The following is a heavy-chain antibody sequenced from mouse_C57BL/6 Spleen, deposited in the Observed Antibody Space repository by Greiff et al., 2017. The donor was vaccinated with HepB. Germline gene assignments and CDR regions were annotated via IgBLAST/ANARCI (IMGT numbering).Heavy chain of an antibody. CDR2: ISYSGST. CDR3: AREGGYYVFDY. Sequence: EVQLQQSGPGMVKPSQSLSLTCTVTGYSITSGYDWHWIRHFPGNKLEWMGYISYSGSTNYNPSFKSRISITHDTSKNPFFLKLNSVTTEDTATYYCAREGGYYVFDYWGQGTTLTVSS. D-gene: IGHD2-3*01. V-gene: IGHV3-1*01. CDR1: GYSITSGYD. J-gene: IGHJ2*01.